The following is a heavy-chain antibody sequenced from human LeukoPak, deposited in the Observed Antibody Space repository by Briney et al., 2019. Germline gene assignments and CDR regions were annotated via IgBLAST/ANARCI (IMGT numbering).Heavy chain of an antibody. CDR1: GFTFSSYG. CDR2: IRYDGSNK. Sequence: PGGSLRLSCAASGFTFSSYGRHWVRQAPGKGLEWVAFIRYDGSNKYYADSVKGRFTISRDNSKNTLYLQMNSLRAEDTAVYYCAKDGGYFDWLFPLDYWGQGTLVTVSS. CDR3: AKDGGYFDWLFPLDY. V-gene: IGHV3-30*02. D-gene: IGHD3-9*01. J-gene: IGHJ4*02.